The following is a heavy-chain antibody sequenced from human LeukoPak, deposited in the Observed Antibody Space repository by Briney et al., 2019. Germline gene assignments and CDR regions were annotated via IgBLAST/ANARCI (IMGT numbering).Heavy chain of an antibody. CDR2: IYYSGTT. J-gene: IGHJ5*02. D-gene: IGHD3-22*01. Sequence: PSETLSLTCTVSGGSISSSNHYWGWIRQPPGKGLEWIGSIYYSGTTYYNRSLKSRVTISVDTSKNQFSLKLSSVTAADTAVYYCASIYYYDSAPFDPWGQGTLVTVSS. CDR1: GGSISSSNHY. V-gene: IGHV4-39*01. CDR3: ASIYYYDSAPFDP.